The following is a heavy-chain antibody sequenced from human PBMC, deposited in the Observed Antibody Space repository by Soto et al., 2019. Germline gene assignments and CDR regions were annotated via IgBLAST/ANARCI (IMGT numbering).Heavy chain of an antibody. J-gene: IGHJ4*02. CDR2: IYHSGST. CDR1: GGSFSGYY. V-gene: IGHV4-34*01. CDR3: ARAGAATLSDY. D-gene: IGHD2-15*01. Sequence: SETLSLTCAVYGGSFSGYYWSWIRQPPGKGLEWIGYIYHSGSTYYNPSLKSRVTISVDTSKNQFSLKLSSVTAADTAVYYCARAGAATLSDYWGQGTLVTVSS.